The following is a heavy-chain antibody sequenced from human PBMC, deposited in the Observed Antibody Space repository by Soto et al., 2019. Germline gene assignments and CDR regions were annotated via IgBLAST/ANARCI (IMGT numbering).Heavy chain of an antibody. CDR3: ARDRRGSGYEDYYYYGMDV. CDR2: IIPIFGTA. J-gene: IGHJ6*02. V-gene: IGHV1-69*13. D-gene: IGHD5-12*01. CDR1: GGTFSSYA. Sequence: SVKVSCKASGGTFSSYAISWVRQAPGQGLEWMGGIIPIFGTANYAQKFQGRVTITADESTSTAYMELSSLRSEDTAVYYCARDRRGSGYEDYYYYGMDVWGQGTTVTVSS.